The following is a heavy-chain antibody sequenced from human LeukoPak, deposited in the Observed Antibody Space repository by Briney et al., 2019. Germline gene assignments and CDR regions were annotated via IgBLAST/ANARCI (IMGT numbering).Heavy chain of an antibody. D-gene: IGHD1-26*01. V-gene: IGHV1-24*01. CDR2: IDPEDGQI. CDR3: ATGGVWDLLGY. J-gene: IGHJ4*02. CDR1: GHTLTDLS. Sequence: ASVKVSFKVSGHTLTDLSTHWVRQAPGQGLEWMGGIDPEDGQIIYAQQYQGRVTMTEDTSTDTAYMELSSLRSEDTAVYYCATGGVWDLLGYWGQGTLVTVSS.